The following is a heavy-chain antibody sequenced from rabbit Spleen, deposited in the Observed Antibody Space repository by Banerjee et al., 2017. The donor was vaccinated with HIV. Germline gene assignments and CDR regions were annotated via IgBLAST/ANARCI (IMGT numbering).Heavy chain of an antibody. Sequence: QQQLEESGGGLVRPEGSLKLSCTASGFSFSNKAVMCWVRQAPGKGLQWIACINAVTGKAVYATWAKGRFTFSKTSSTTVTLQMTSLTAADTATYFCAGRGSAYGYAYGLWGPGTLVTVS. V-gene: IGHV1S45*01. CDR1: GFSFSNKAV. J-gene: IGHJ4*01. CDR3: AGRGSAYGYAYGL. D-gene: IGHD6-1*01. CDR2: INAVTGKA.